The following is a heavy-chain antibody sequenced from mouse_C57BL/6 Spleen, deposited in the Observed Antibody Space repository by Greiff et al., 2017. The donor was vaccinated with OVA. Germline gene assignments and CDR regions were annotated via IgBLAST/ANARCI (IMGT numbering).Heavy chain of an antibody. Sequence: DVQLVESGGGLVQPKGSLKLSCAASGFSFNTYAMNWVRQAPGKGLEWVARIRSKSNNYATYYADSVKDRFTISRDDSESMLYLQMNNLKTEDTAMYYCVRQGWDYWYFDVWGTGTTVTVSS. D-gene: IGHD1-1*02. V-gene: IGHV10-1*01. J-gene: IGHJ1*03. CDR3: VRQGWDYWYFDV. CDR2: IRSKSNNYAT. CDR1: GFSFNTYA.